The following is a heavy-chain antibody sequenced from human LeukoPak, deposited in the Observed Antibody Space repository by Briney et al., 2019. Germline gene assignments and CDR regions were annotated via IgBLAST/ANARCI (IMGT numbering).Heavy chain of an antibody. J-gene: IGHJ4*02. CDR2: ISYDGSNK. Sequence: GGSLRLSCAASGFTFSSYGMHWVRQAPGKGLEWAAVISYDGSNKYYADSVKGRFTISRDNAKNSLYFQMNSLRAEDTAVYYCARAGFVGGFDYWGQGTLVTVSS. CDR1: GFTFSSYG. CDR3: ARAGFVGGFDY. V-gene: IGHV3-30*03. D-gene: IGHD3-10*01.